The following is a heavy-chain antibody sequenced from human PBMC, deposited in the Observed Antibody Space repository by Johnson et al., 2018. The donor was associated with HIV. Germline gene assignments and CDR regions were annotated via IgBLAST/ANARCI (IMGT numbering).Heavy chain of an antibody. V-gene: IGHV3-30*04. D-gene: IGHD5-18*01. Sequence: QVQLVESGGGVVQPGRSLRLSCVASGFTFSSYAMHLVRQAPGKGLEWVAFIRYDGSNKYYADSVKGRFSISRDNSKNTLYLQMNSLRPEDTAIYYCARLPSGYSRDAFDIWSQGTMVTVSS. CDR2: IRYDGSNK. J-gene: IGHJ3*02. CDR3: ARLPSGYSRDAFDI. CDR1: GFTFSSYA.